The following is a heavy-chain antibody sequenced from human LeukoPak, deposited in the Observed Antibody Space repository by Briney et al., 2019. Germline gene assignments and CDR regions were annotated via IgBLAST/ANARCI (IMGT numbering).Heavy chain of an antibody. V-gene: IGHV3-48*01. J-gene: IGHJ6*03. D-gene: IGHD7-27*01. CDR1: GFTFSSYG. CDR2: ISSSSSTI. CDR3: AKEPGDYYYYMDV. Sequence: GGSLRLSCAASGFTFSSYGMTWVRQAPGKGLEWVSYISSSSSTIYYADSVKGRFTISRDNAKNTLYLQMNSLRAEDTAVYYCAKEPGDYYYYMDVWGKGTTVTVSS.